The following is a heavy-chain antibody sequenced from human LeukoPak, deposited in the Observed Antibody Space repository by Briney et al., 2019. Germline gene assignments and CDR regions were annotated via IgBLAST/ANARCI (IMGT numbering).Heavy chain of an antibody. CDR3: ASRPGNQYFDS. J-gene: IGHJ4*02. CDR1: GCRFSDYY. Sequence: GGSLRLSCAASGCRFSDYYMSWIRQAPGKGLEWVSYISSSSRDTNYADSVKGRFTISRDNAKNSLYLQMNSLRVEDTAVYYCASRPGNQYFDSWGQGTLVTVSS. V-gene: IGHV3-11*03. CDR2: ISSSSRDT.